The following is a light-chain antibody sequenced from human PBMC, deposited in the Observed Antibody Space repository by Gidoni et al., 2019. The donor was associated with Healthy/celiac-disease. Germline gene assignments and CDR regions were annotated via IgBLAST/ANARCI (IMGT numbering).Light chain of an antibody. V-gene: IGKV1-39*01. Sequence: DIQMTQSPSSLSASVGDRVTITCRASQSISSYLSWYQQKPGKAPKLLIYAASSLQSGVPSRFSGSGSGTDFTLTISSLQPTDFATYYCQQSYSTPWTFGQGTKVEIK. CDR3: QQSYSTPWT. CDR1: QSISSY. CDR2: AAS. J-gene: IGKJ1*01.